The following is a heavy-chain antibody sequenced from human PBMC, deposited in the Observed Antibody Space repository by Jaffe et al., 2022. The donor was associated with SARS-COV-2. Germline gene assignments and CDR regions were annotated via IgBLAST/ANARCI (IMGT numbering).Heavy chain of an antibody. CDR2: TYYRSKWYN. V-gene: IGHV6-1*01. CDR3: ARGVLPTVTTRVRAYYYYYGMDV. J-gene: IGHJ6*02. CDR1: GDSVSSNSAA. D-gene: IGHD4-17*01. Sequence: QVQLQQSGPGLVKPSQTLSLTCAISGDSVSSNSAAWNWIRQSPSRGLEWLGRTYYRSKWYNDYAVSVKSRITINPDTSKNQFSLQLNSVTPEDTAVYYCARGVLPTVTTRVRAYYYYYGMDVWGQGTTVTVSS.